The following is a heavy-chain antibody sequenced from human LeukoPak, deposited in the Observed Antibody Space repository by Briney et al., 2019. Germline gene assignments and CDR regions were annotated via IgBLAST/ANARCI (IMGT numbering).Heavy chain of an antibody. CDR1: GFTLSSYW. Sequence: GGSLRLSCAASGFTLSSYWMHWVRQVPGKGLVWVSRINSDGSSTSYADSVKGRFTISRDNAKNTLYLQMNSLRAEDTAVYYCARDGSIIAFDMWGQGTMVTVSS. D-gene: IGHD1-26*01. CDR3: ARDGSIIAFDM. J-gene: IGHJ3*02. V-gene: IGHV3-74*01. CDR2: INSDGSST.